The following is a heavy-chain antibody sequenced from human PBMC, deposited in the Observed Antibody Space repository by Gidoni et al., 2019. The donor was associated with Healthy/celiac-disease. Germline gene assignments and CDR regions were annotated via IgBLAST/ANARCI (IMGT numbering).Heavy chain of an antibody. CDR3: ARSDCSSTSCQRAGFDWFDP. J-gene: IGHJ5*02. D-gene: IGHD2-2*01. Sequence: QVQLVQSGAEVKKPGASVKVSCKASGSTFTGYYMHWVQQAPGQGLEWMGWINPNSGGTNEEQKFQGWVTMTRDTSISTAYMELSRLRSDDTAVYYCARSDCSSTSCQRAGFDWFDPWGQGTLVTVSS. CDR1: GSTFTGYY. CDR2: INPNSGGT. V-gene: IGHV1-2*04.